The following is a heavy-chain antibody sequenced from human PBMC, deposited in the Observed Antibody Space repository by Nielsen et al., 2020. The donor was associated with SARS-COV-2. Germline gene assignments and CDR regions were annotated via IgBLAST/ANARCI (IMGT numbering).Heavy chain of an antibody. V-gene: IGHV4-39*07. J-gene: IGHJ4*01. CDR1: GDSISSSSYY. CDR2: IYYSGST. CDR3: VRDTPFDTSFNYVQF. Sequence: SETLSLTCTVSGDSISSSSYYWAWIRQPPGKGLEWIGSIYYSGSTYYNTSLKSRATISLDTSKKQFSLKLTSVTAADTAVYYCVRDTPFDTSFNYVQFWGQGTPVTVSS. D-gene: IGHD3-16*01.